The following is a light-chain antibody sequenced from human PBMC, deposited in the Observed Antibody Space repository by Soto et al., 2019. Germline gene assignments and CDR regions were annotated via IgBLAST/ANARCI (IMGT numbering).Light chain of an antibody. J-gene: IGLJ3*02. CDR2: DVS. CDR1: SSDVGGYNF. Sequence: QSALTQPRSVSGSPGQSVTISCTGTSSDVGGYNFVSWCQHHPGKAPKLMIYDVSLRPSGVPDRFFGSKSGNTASLTISGLQAEDEADYYCCSYAGSFTWVFGGGTKLTVL. V-gene: IGLV2-11*01. CDR3: CSYAGSFTWV.